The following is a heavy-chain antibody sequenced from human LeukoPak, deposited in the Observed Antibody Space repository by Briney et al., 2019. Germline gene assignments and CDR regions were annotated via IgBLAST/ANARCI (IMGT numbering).Heavy chain of an antibody. V-gene: IGHV3-48*01. CDR1: GFTFSSYS. CDR2: ISSSSSTI. CDR3: ARDLYYYDSSGYYGSDY. J-gene: IGHJ4*02. Sequence: GGSLRLSCAASGFTFSSYSMNWVRQAPGKGLEWVSYISSSSSTIYYADSVKGRFTISRDNAKNSLYLQMNSLRAEDTAVYYCARDLYYYDSSGYYGSDYWGQGTLVTVSS. D-gene: IGHD3-22*01.